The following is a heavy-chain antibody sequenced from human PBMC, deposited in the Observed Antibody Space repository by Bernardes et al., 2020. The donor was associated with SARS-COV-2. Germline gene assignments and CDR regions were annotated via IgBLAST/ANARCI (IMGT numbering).Heavy chain of an antibody. CDR1: GGSINFYY. D-gene: IGHD6-13*01. Sequence: SETLYLTCTVSGGSINFYYWGWLRLPPGKGLDWVGYIYYTGNTNYNPSLESRVTISVDTSKNQFSLKLSSVTAADTAVYYCARFLERGYSSSWYGAAAEYFQHWGQGTLVTVSS. J-gene: IGHJ1*01. CDR2: IYYTGNT. V-gene: IGHV4-59*12. CDR3: ARFLERGYSSSWYGAAAEYFQH.